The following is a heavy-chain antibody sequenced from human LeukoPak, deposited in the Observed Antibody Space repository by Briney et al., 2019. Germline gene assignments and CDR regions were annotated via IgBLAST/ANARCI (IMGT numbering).Heavy chain of an antibody. CDR3: ARGYSHNSGGWLDP. CDR2: LTDSGDAT. CDR1: GFTFSHYA. V-gene: IGHV3-23*01. Sequence: GESLRLSCAVSGFTFSHYAMSWVRQAPGTGLEWVGSLTDSGDATYYADSVKGRLTISRDNSNSTLYLHISGLRDEDTAVYYCARGYSHNSGGWLDPWGQGTLVTVSP. J-gene: IGHJ5*02. D-gene: IGHD5-12*01.